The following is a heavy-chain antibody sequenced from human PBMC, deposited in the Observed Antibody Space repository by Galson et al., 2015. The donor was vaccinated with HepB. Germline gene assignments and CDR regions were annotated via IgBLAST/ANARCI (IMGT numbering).Heavy chain of an antibody. CDR3: ARTIAAAVDYFDY. V-gene: IGHV1-3*01. CDR1: GYTFTSYA. Sequence: SVKVSCKASGYTFTSYAMHWVRQAPGQRLEWMGWINAGNGNTKYSQKFQGRVTITRDTSASTAYMELSSLRSEDTAVYYCARTIAAAVDYFDYWGQGTLVTVSS. D-gene: IGHD6-13*01. CDR2: INAGNGNT. J-gene: IGHJ4*02.